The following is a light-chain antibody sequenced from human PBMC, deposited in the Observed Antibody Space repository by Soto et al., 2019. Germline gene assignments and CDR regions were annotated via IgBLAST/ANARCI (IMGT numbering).Light chain of an antibody. V-gene: IGKV3-20*01. CDR2: GAT. Sequence: DILLTQSPATLSLSPGDGATLACRASESLGNNYLAWYKQKPGQSPRLLFSGATSRASGIPDRFSGSGSGTDFTLTISRVEPEDFGVYFCQQYGRLPITFGQGTRLEIK. J-gene: IGKJ5*01. CDR3: QQYGRLPIT. CDR1: ESLGNNY.